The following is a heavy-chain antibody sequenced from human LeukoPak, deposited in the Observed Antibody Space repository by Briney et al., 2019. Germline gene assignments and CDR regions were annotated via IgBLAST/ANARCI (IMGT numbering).Heavy chain of an antibody. CDR2: IQDSGIT. CDR1: GDSVSSGY. CDR3: AGRGHRYSRD. V-gene: IGHV4-4*09. J-gene: IGHJ1*01. Sequence: SETLSLRCNVSGDSVSSGYWSWIRQSPGKGLEWIGFIQDSGITDYNPSLKSRLLISVDTSKNLFSLTLRYVTAADTAVYYCAGRGHRYSRDWGQGILVTVSS. D-gene: IGHD2-15*01.